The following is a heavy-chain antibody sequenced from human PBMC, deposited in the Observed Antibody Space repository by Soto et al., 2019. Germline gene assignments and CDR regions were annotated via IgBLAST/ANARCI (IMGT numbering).Heavy chain of an antibody. CDR1: GFTFTNFA. CDR3: AKTTLRIGGPFDY. V-gene: IGHV3-23*01. CDR2: TSGSGYNT. D-gene: IGHD1-1*01. Sequence: EVKLLESGGGLVQPGGSLRLSCAASGFTFTNFAMSWVRQAPGKGLEWVSTTSGSGYNTYYADSVKGRFTISRDNSKNTLFLQLNSLRAEDTAVYHCAKTTLRIGGPFDYWGQGTLATVSS. J-gene: IGHJ4*02.